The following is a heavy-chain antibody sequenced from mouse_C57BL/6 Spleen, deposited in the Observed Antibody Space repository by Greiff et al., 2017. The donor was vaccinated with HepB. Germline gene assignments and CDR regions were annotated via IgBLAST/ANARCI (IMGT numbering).Heavy chain of an antibody. CDR2: ISDGGSYT. Sequence: EVQGVESGGGLVKPGGSLKLSCAASGFTFSSYAMSWVRQTPEKRLEWVATISDGGSYTYYPDNVKGRFTISRDNAKNNLYLQMSHLKSEDTAMYYCARERGHLDYWGQGTTLTVSS. CDR1: GFTFSSYA. V-gene: IGHV5-4*01. J-gene: IGHJ2*01. CDR3: ARERGHLDY.